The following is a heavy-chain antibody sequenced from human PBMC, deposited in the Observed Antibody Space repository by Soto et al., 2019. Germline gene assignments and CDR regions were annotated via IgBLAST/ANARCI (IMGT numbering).Heavy chain of an antibody. J-gene: IGHJ6*02. CDR1: GGTFSSYA. D-gene: IGHD2-15*01. CDR2: IIPIFGTA. CDR3: ARVRSGYCSGRSCYSDYYYGMDV. Sequence: QVQLVQSGAEVKKPGSSVKVSCKASGGTFSSYAISWVRQAPGQGLEWMGGIIPIFGTANYAQKFQGRVTITADESTSTAYMELSSLRSEDTAVYYSARVRSGYCSGRSCYSDYYYGMDVWGQGTTVTVSS. V-gene: IGHV1-69*01.